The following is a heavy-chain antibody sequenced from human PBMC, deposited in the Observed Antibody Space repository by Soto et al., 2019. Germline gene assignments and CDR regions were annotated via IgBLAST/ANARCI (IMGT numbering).Heavy chain of an antibody. V-gene: IGHV3-9*01. J-gene: IGHJ4*02. Sequence: EVQLVESGGGLVQPGRSLRLSCAGSGFTFDDYGMHWVRQAPGKGLEYVSGINWNSGSIVYAASVKGRFTISRDNAKNSLYLQMNSLRADDTALYYCAKEGTRGYSYGYFDYWGQGILVTVSS. CDR1: GFTFDDYG. D-gene: IGHD5-18*01. CDR2: INWNSGSI. CDR3: AKEGTRGYSYGYFDY.